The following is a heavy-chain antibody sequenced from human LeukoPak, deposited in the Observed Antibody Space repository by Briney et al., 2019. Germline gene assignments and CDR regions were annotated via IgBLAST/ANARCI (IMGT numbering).Heavy chain of an antibody. CDR1: GYTFTGYY. Sequence: ASVEVSCKASGYTFTGYYMHWVRQAPGQGLEWMGWINPNSGGTNYAQKFQGRVTMTRDTSISTAYMELSRLRSDDTAVYYCARVYDSGSFSGVWGQGTLVTASS. V-gene: IGHV1-2*02. CDR3: ARVYDSGSFSGV. CDR2: INPNSGGT. J-gene: IGHJ4*02. D-gene: IGHD3-10*01.